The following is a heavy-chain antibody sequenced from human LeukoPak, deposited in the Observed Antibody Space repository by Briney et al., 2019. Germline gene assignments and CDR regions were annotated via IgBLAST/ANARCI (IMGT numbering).Heavy chain of an antibody. CDR3: AKDQVVGKTLGGVWFGVYYFDY. D-gene: IGHD3-10*01. V-gene: IGHV3-23*01. CDR2: ISGSGGST. Sequence: GASLRLSCAASGFTFSSYAMSWVRQAPGKGLEWVSDISGSGGSTYYADSVKGRFTISRDNSKNTLYLQMNSLRAEDTAVYYCAKDQVVGKTLGGVWFGVYYFDYWGQGTLVTVSS. J-gene: IGHJ4*02. CDR1: GFTFSSYA.